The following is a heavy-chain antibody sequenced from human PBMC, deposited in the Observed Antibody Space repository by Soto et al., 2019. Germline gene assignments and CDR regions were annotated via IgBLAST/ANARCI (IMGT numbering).Heavy chain of an antibody. CDR2: IYYSGSA. V-gene: IGHV4-59*01. Sequence: PSETLSLTCTVSGGSISSYYWSWIRQPPGKGLEWIGYIYYSGSANYNPSLKSRVTISVDTSKNQFSLKLSSVTAADMAVYYCARAQRGVAARLSWFDPWGQGTLVTVSS. CDR1: GGSISSYY. J-gene: IGHJ5*02. D-gene: IGHD6-6*01. CDR3: ARAQRGVAARLSWFDP.